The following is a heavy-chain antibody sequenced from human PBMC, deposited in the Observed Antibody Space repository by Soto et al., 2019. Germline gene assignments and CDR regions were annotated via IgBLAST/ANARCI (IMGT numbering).Heavy chain of an antibody. CDR3: AKDPIRTHSSGWPGDSFYFDY. CDR1: GFTFSSYA. CDR2: ISGSGGST. Sequence: PGGSLRLSCAASGFTFSSYAMSWVRQAPGKGLEWVSAISGSGGSTYYADSVKGRFTISRDNSKNTLYLQMNSLRAEDTAVYYCAKDPIRTHSSGWPGDSFYFDYWGQGTLVTVSS. V-gene: IGHV3-23*01. D-gene: IGHD6-19*01. J-gene: IGHJ4*02.